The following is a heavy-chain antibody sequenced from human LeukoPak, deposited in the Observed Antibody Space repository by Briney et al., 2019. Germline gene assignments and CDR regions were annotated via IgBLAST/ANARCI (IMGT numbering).Heavy chain of an antibody. CDR1: GFTFDDYA. J-gene: IGHJ5*02. CDR3: AKDMGYCSSTSCSPWFDP. V-gene: IGHV3-43*02. Sequence: GGSLRLSCAASGFTFDDYAIHWVRLAPGKGLEWVSLISADGGSTYYADSVKGRFTISRDNSKNSLYLQMNSLRAEDTALYYCAKDMGYCSSTSCSPWFDPWGQGTLVTVSS. CDR2: ISADGGST. D-gene: IGHD2-2*01.